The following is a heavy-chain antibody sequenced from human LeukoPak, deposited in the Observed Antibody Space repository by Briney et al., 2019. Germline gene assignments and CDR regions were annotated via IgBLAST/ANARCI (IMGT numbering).Heavy chain of an antibody. CDR2: INPNNGDT. D-gene: IGHD2-21*01. J-gene: IGHJ4*02. Sequence: ASVKVSCKASGYTFTAQYMHWGRQAPEQGLEWMGWINPNNGDTKYAQSFLGRVTMTRDTSTTTAYMELSRVSSDDTAVDCIASYPRSIPTPPVAYCGQGNLVTVSS. CDR3: ASYPRSIPTPPVAY. CDR1: GYTFTAQY. V-gene: IGHV1-2*02.